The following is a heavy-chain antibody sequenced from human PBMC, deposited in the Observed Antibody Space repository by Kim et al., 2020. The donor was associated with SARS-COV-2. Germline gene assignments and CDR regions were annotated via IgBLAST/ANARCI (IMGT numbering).Heavy chain of an antibody. Sequence: SVKVSCKASGGTFSSYAISWVRQAPGQGLEWMGGIIPIFGTANYAQKFQGRVTITADESTSTAYMELSSLRSEDTAVYYCARDLGYYDSSGYHYGGVDYWGQGTLVTVSS. CDR1: GGTFSSYA. V-gene: IGHV1-69*13. D-gene: IGHD3-22*01. CDR3: ARDLGYYDSSGYHYGGVDY. CDR2: IIPIFGTA. J-gene: IGHJ4*02.